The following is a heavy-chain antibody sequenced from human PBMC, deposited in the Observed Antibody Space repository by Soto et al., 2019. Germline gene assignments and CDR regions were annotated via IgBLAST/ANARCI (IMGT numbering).Heavy chain of an antibody. CDR3: ARDTVTSLTPYQGFYYYGMDV. Sequence: QEHLVESGGGVVQPGGSLTLSCTASGFPFSSYTMHWLRRAPGKGLEWVGIISFDGSSKYYADWLKCRIVISRDNSKDSLYLQMDTLRPDDTAIYYCARDTVTSLTPYQGFYYYGMDVWGQGTTVTVSS. D-gene: IGHD2-2*01. V-gene: IGHV3-30*09. CDR1: GFPFSSYT. J-gene: IGHJ6*02. CDR2: ISFDGSSK.